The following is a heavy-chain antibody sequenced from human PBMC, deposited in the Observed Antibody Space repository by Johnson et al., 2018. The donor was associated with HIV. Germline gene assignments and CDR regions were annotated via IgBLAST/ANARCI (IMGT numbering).Heavy chain of an antibody. CDR1: GFTFSSYA. CDR3: ARGGLGDYVVAFDI. Sequence: QVQLVESGGGVVQPGRSLRLSCAASGFTFSSYAMHWVRQAPGKGLAWVAVISYDGSNKYYADSVKGRFTISRDNSKNTLYLQMNSLRAEDTAVYYCARGGLGDYVVAFDIWGQGTMVTVSS. D-gene: IGHD4-17*01. J-gene: IGHJ3*02. CDR2: ISYDGSNK. V-gene: IGHV3-30-3*01.